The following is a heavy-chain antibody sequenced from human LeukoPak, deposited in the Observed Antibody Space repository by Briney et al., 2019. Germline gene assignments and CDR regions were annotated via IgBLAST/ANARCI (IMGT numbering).Heavy chain of an antibody. D-gene: IGHD6-19*01. CDR1: GNTFTGNF. J-gene: IGHJ5*02. CDR2: INPNTGET. Sequence: ASVKVSCKASGNTFTGNFMHWMRQAPGQGLEWMVWINPNTGETNYAPNFQDRVTMTRDTSITTVYMELSRLTSGDTAVYYCARGRIIAVPGTDWFDPWGQGTLVTVSS. CDR3: ARGRIIAVPGTDWFDP. V-gene: IGHV1-2*02.